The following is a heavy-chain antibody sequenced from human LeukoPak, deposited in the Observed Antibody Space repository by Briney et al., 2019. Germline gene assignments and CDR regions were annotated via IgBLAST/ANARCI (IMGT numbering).Heavy chain of an antibody. V-gene: IGHV1-8*03. CDR3: ARGLDYYDSSGLDY. D-gene: IGHD3-22*01. J-gene: IGHJ4*02. Sequence: ASVKVSCKASGYTFTSYDINWVRQATGQGLEWMGWMNPNSGNTGYAQKFQGRVTITRNTSISTADMELSSLRSEDTAVYYCARGLDYYDSSGLDYWGQGTLVTVSS. CDR2: MNPNSGNT. CDR1: GYTFTSYD.